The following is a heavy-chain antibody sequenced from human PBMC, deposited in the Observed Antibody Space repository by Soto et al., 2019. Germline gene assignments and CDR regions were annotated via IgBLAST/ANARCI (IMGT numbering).Heavy chain of an antibody. J-gene: IGHJ4*02. Sequence: GESLKISCKGSGYNFTTFWIGWVRQVPGKGLEWMGIIYPGDSETKYSPDFEGQVTISADRSTNTAYLQWRSLMASDTAMYYCARLGFPGAIYFDSWGLGTLVTVSS. CDR1: GYNFTTFW. CDR3: ARLGFPGAIYFDS. CDR2: IYPGDSET. V-gene: IGHV5-51*01.